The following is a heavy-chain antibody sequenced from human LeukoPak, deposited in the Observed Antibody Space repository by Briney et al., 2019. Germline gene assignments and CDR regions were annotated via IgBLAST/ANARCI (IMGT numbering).Heavy chain of an antibody. Sequence: SETLSLTCTGSGGPIYSYYWSWIRQTAGKGLEWSGLFYPGVSANYNPSLKSLVTMSVDTSQNQFALKLSAVTGADTTVYYCARLKFYDITGYSLGHYM. D-gene: IGHD3-22*01. CDR2: FYPGVSA. J-gene: IGHJ6*03. CDR3: ARLKFYDITGYSLGHYM. CDR1: GGPIYSYY. V-gene: IGHV4-4*07.